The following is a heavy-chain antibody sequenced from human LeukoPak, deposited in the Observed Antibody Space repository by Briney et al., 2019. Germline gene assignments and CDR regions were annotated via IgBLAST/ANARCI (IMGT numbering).Heavy chain of an antibody. CDR2: INTYNVNT. Sequence: EASVKVSCKASGYTFSSYGVSWVRQAPGQGLEWMGWINTYNVNTNCAQKFQGRVTLTTDASTSTAYMELRSLRSDDTAVYYCARDSRRGYSYGYDYWGQGTLVTVSS. J-gene: IGHJ4*02. CDR1: GYTFSSYG. CDR3: ARDSRRGYSYGYDY. V-gene: IGHV1-18*01. D-gene: IGHD5-18*01.